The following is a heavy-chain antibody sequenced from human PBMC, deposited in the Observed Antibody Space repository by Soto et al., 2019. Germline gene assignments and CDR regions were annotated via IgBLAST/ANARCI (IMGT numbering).Heavy chain of an antibody. CDR1: GGSITSSSYY. CDR2: IYYSRST. D-gene: IGHD1-7*01. CDR3: ARILELLGDACDI. V-gene: IGHV4-39*01. J-gene: IGHJ3*02. Sequence: QLQLQEAGPGLVKPSETLSLTCTVSGGSITSSSYYWGWIRQPPGKGLEWIGSIYYSRSTYYNPSLKSLVTISVDTSKNPSSLTVSSVTAADTAVYYCARILELLGDACDIWCQGTMAAVAA.